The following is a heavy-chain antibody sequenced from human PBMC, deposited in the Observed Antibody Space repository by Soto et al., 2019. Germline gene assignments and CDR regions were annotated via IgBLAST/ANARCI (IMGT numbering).Heavy chain of an antibody. J-gene: IGHJ3*02. CDR2: IYYSGST. CDR3: AQYWDILTGYYAVAAFGI. V-gene: IGHV4-31*03. Sequence: QVQLQESGPGLVKPSQTLSLTCTVSGGSISSGGYYWSWIRQHPGKGLEWIGYIYYSGSTYYNPSLNSRVTISVDTSKNQFSLKLSSVTAANTAVYYCAQYWDILTGYYAVAAFGIWGQGTMVTVSS. D-gene: IGHD3-9*01. CDR1: GGSISSGGYY.